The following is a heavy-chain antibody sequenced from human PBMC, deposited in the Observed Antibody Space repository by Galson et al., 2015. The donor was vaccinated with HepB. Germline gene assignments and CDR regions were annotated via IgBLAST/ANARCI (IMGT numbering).Heavy chain of an antibody. D-gene: IGHD3-3*01. Sequence: QSGAEVKKPGESLKISCKGSGYSFTSYWIGWVRQMPGKGLEWMGIIYPGDSDTRYSPSFQGQVTISADKSISTAYLQWSSLKASDTAMYYCARHRVGLTYYDFWSGSHFEAGGDAFDIWGQGTMVTVSS. CDR3: ARHRVGLTYYDFWSGSHFEAGGDAFDI. CDR1: GYSFTSYW. V-gene: IGHV5-51*01. CDR2: IYPGDSDT. J-gene: IGHJ3*02.